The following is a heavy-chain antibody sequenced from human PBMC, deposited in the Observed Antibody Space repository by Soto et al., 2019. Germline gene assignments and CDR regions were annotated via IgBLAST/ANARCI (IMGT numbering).Heavy chain of an antibody. D-gene: IGHD3-22*01. CDR3: ASGYYDSSGYSIDY. V-gene: IGHV1-69*01. CDR2: LIVILGTT. Sequence: QVQLVQSGAEVRKPGSSVKVSCQSFGGSFSSYAFSWVRQAPGQGLEWMGGLIVILGTTDYAQKFKARVTFTADEGTSTAYMEVSSLESEDTAIYYCASGYYDSSGYSIDYWGQGTQVTVSS. CDR1: GGSFSSYA. J-gene: IGHJ4*02.